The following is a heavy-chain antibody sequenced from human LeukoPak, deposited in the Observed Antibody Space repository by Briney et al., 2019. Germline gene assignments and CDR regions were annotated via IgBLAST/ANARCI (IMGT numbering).Heavy chain of an antibody. CDR1: GGSISSYY. CDR2: IYYSGST. V-gene: IGHV4-59*01. Sequence: SETLSLTCTVSGGSISSYYWSWIRQPPGKGLEWIGYIYYSGSTNYNPSLKSRVTISVDTSKNQFSLKLSSVTAADTAVYYCARCGKSGSYTPYYMDVWGKGTTVTVSS. CDR3: ARCGKSGSYTPYYMDV. D-gene: IGHD1-26*01. J-gene: IGHJ6*03.